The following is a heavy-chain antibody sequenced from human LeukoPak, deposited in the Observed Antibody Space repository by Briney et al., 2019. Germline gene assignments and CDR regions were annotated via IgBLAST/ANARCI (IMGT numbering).Heavy chain of an antibody. D-gene: IGHD5-24*01. Sequence: GGSLRLSCAASGFTFSSYAMSWVRQAPGKGLEWVSSISSSSSYIYYADSVKGRFTISRDNAKNSLYLQMNSLRAEDTAVYYCARDGLRDGYNNHFDYWGQGTLVTVSS. J-gene: IGHJ4*02. CDR3: ARDGLRDGYNNHFDY. V-gene: IGHV3-21*01. CDR1: GFTFSSYA. CDR2: ISSSSSYI.